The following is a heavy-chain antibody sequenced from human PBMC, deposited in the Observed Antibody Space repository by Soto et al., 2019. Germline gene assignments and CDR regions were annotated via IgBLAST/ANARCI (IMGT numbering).Heavy chain of an antibody. CDR2: IDPSDSYT. Sequence: GESLKISCKASGYNFTAFWIHWVRQMPGKGLEWLGKIDPSDSYTNYSPSFEGHVAISTDNSITTAYLQWSSLRASDTALYFCARVHKNWFDSWAQGTMVTVSS. J-gene: IGHJ5*01. V-gene: IGHV5-10-1*01. CDR1: GYNFTAFW. CDR3: ARVHKNWFDS.